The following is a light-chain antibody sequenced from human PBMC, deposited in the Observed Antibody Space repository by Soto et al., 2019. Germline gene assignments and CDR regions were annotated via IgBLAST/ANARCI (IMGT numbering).Light chain of an antibody. V-gene: IGKV3-11*01. CDR1: QSVSSY. CDR2: DAS. J-gene: IGKJ4*01. CDR3: QQRSNCPLSLT. Sequence: EIVSTKYPATLSLTPGERATLSCRASQSVSSYLAWYQQKPGQAPRLLIYDASNRATGIPARFSGSGSGTDFTLTISSLEPEDFAVYYCQQRSNCPLSLTFGGGTKVEIK.